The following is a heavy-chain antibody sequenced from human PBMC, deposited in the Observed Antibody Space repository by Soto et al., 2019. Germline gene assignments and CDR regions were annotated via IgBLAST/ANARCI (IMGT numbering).Heavy chain of an antibody. D-gene: IGHD2-2*02. V-gene: IGHV3-30*18. CDR1: GFTFSSYG. J-gene: IGHJ6*02. Sequence: PGGSLRLSCTDSGFTFSSYGLHWVRHVPGKGLEWVAVISYDGSNKYYADSVKGRFTISRDNSKNTLYLQMSILRADNTALYYCAKSIVQAAIQDYYYYGIDVWGQGTTVTVSS. CDR2: ISYDGSNK. CDR3: AKSIVQAAIQDYYYYGIDV.